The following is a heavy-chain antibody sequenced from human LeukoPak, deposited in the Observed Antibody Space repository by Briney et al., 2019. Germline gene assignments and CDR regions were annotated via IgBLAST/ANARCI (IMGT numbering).Heavy chain of an antibody. D-gene: IGHD6-13*01. CDR3: ARVPGRGYSSSWYLGY. CDR2: INPNSGGT. J-gene: IGHJ4*02. V-gene: IGHV1-2*06. CDR1: GYTFTGYY. Sequence: ASVKVSCKASGYTFTGYYMHWVRQAPGQGLEWVGRINPNSGGTNYAQKFQGRVTMSRDTSISTAYMELSRLRSDDTAVYYCARVPGRGYSSSWYLGYWGQGTLVTVSS.